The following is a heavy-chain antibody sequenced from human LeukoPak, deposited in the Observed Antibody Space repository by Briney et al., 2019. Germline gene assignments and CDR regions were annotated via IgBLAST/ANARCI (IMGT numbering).Heavy chain of an antibody. J-gene: IGHJ4*02. CDR1: GFTFSSYS. CDR3: ARDLPLWFGKLFLGENYFDY. Sequence: HTGGSLRLSCAASGFTFSSYSMNWVRRAPGKGLEWVSYISSSSSTIYYADSVKGRFTISRDNAKNSLYLQMNSLRAEDTAVYYRARDLPLWFGKLFLGENYFDYWGQGTLVTVSS. CDR2: ISSSSSTI. D-gene: IGHD3-10*01. V-gene: IGHV3-48*01.